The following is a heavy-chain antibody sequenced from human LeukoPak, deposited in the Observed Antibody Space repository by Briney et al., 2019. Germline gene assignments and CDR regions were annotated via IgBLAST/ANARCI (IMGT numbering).Heavy chain of an antibody. CDR1: GYSISSGYY. Sequence: SSETLSLTCTVSGYSISSGYYWGWIRPPPGKGLEWIGSIYHSGSTYYNPSLKSRVSISVDTSKNQFSLKLSSVTAADTAVYYCARLSGADFDYWGQGTLVTVSS. V-gene: IGHV4-38-2*02. CDR3: ARLSGADFDY. CDR2: IYHSGST. J-gene: IGHJ4*02. D-gene: IGHD1-26*01.